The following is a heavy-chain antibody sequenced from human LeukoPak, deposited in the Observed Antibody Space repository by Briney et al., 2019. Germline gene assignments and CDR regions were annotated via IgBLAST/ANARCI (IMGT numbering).Heavy chain of an antibody. V-gene: IGHV3-23*01. CDR1: GVTFRNYA. J-gene: IGHJ4*02. CDR2: ISASDGST. Sequence: GGSLRLSCAASGVTFRNYAMSWVRQAPGKGLEWVPGISASDGSTYYADSVQGRFTISRDNSKNTLYLHINSLRAEDTATYYCAKDRTTVARIFDYWGQGTLVTVSS. CDR3: AKDRTTVARIFDY. D-gene: IGHD1/OR15-1a*01.